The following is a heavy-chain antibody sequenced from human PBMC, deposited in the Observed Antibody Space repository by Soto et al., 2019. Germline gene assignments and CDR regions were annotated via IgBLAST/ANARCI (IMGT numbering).Heavy chain of an antibody. Sequence: GGSLRLSCAASGFTFSSYAMHWVRQAPGKGLEWVEVISYDGSSKYYADSVKGRFTISRDNSKNTLYLQMNSLRTEDTAVYYCARERGIAARIDYWGQGTLVTVSS. J-gene: IGHJ4*02. CDR3: ARERGIAARIDY. CDR1: GFTFSSYA. D-gene: IGHD6-6*01. CDR2: ISYDGSSK. V-gene: IGHV3-30-3*01.